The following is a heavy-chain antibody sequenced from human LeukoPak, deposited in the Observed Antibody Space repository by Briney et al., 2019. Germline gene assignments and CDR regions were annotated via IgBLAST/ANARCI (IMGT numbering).Heavy chain of an antibody. CDR1: GFTFSSYA. D-gene: IGHD1-26*01. V-gene: IGHV3-23*01. J-gene: IGHJ6*02. CDR3: VKDLSGSYPAYYYYGMDV. CDR2: ISGSGGST. Sequence: PGGSLRLSCAASGFTFSSYAMSWVRQAPGKGLEWVSAISGSGGSTYYADSVKGRFTISRDNSKNTLYLQMNSLRAEDTAVYYCVKDLSGSYPAYYYYGMDVWGQGTTVTVSS.